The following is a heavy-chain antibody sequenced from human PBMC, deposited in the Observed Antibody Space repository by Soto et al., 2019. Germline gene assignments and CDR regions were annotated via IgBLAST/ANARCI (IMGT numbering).Heavy chain of an antibody. V-gene: IGHV3-7*01. CDR2: IKDDGSEK. Sequence: DVRLVESGGGLVQPGKSLRLSCEVSEMTFSLFSMSWVRQVPGKRLEWVATIKDDGSEKSYVESVTGRFTISRDNDKNSLYLEMNDLRADDSSVYYCVRAPLAIEGGHYYYYYMDVWGKGTTVTVSS. J-gene: IGHJ6*03. D-gene: IGHD2-2*01. CDR3: VRAPLAIEGGHYYYYYMDV. CDR1: EMTFSLFS.